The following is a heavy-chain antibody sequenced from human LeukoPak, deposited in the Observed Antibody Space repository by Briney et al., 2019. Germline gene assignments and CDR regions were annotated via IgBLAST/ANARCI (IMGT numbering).Heavy chain of an antibody. D-gene: IGHD2-2*03. Sequence: ASVKVSCKASGYTFTSYYMHWVRQAPGQGLEWMGRIIPILGIANYAQKFQGRVTITADKSTSTAYMELSSLRSEDTAVYYCARVAGYCSSTSCYYMDVWGQGTTVTVSS. CDR1: GYTFTSYY. CDR2: IIPILGIA. V-gene: IGHV1-69*04. CDR3: ARVAGYCSSTSCYYMDV. J-gene: IGHJ6*02.